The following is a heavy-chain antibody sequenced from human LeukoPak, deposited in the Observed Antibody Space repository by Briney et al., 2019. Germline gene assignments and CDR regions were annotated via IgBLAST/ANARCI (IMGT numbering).Heavy chain of an antibody. D-gene: IGHD5-24*01. Sequence: ASVKVSCTASGYTFTSYGISWVRQAPGQGLEWMGWISAYNGNTNYAQKLQGRVTMTTDTSTSTAYMELRSLRSDDTAVYYCARDLDGYNLGWFDPWGQGTLVTVSS. CDR1: GYTFTSYG. J-gene: IGHJ5*02. CDR3: ARDLDGYNLGWFDP. V-gene: IGHV1-18*01. CDR2: ISAYNGNT.